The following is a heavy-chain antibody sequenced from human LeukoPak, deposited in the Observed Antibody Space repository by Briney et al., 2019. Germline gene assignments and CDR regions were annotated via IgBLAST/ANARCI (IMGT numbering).Heavy chain of an antibody. J-gene: IGHJ4*02. CDR2: IGSSSSTI. Sequence: GGSLRLSCAASGFTFSSYSMNWVRQAPGKGLEWVSYIGSSSSTIYYADTVKGRFTISRDNAKNSLYLQMNSLRAEDTAVYYCARTNYDFWSGYSLFDYWGQGTLVTVSS. D-gene: IGHD3-3*01. CDR3: ARTNYDFWSGYSLFDY. V-gene: IGHV3-48*01. CDR1: GFTFSSYS.